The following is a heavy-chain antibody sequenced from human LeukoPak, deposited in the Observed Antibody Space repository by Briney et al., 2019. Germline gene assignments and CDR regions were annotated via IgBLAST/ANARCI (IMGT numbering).Heavy chain of an antibody. D-gene: IGHD4-23*01. J-gene: IGHJ5*02. V-gene: IGHV1-18*01. Sequence: ASVKVSCKASGYTFTSYGIIWVRQAPGQGLEWMGWISAYNGNTNYAQKLQGRVTMTTDTSTSTAYMELRSLRSDDTAVYYCARDRYGGKGPRTFDPWGQGTLVTVSS. CDR3: ARDRYGGKGPRTFDP. CDR2: ISAYNGNT. CDR1: GYTFTSYG.